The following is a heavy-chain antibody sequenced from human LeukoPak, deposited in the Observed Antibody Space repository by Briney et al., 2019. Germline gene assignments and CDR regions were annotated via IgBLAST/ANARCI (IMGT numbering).Heavy chain of an antibody. CDR3: ARLPDP. CDR2: ISHSGTN. J-gene: IGHJ5*02. CDR1: GDSINSAYY. Sequence: SETLSLTCSVSGDSINSAYYWGWIRQSPGKGLEWIGSISHSGTNYYNPSLKSRVTISVDTSKNQFSLRMHSVTASDTAFYYCARLPDPWGQGTLVTVSS. V-gene: IGHV4-38-2*02.